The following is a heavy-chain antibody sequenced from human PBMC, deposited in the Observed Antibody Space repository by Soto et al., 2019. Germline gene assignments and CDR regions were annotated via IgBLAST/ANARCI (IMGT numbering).Heavy chain of an antibody. J-gene: IGHJ6*02. Sequence: GASVKVSCKVSGYNFTELSMHWVRQAPGKGLEWMGGFDPEDGETIYAQKFQGRVTMTEDTSTDTAYMELSSLRSEDTAVYYCATHYDILTGQYYYYYYGMDVWGQGTTVTVSS. V-gene: IGHV1-24*01. CDR1: GYNFTELS. D-gene: IGHD3-9*01. CDR2: FDPEDGET. CDR3: ATHYDILTGQYYYYYYGMDV.